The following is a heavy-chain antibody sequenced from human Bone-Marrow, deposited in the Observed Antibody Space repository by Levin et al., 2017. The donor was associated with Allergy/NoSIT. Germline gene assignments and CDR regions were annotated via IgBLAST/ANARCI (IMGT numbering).Heavy chain of an antibody. CDR2: ITSTSKYI. V-gene: IGHV3-21*01. D-gene: IGHD6-13*01. CDR3: ARAAGAAGRGGMDV. Sequence: GGSLRLSCATSYFPFSPSFLAWVRQAPGKGLEWVASITSTSKYIHYADSVKGRFTLSLSHANNSLSLQMNRLRGEDTAVYYCARAAGAAGRGGMDVWGQGTTVTVSS. J-gene: IGHJ6*02. CDR1: YFPFSPSF.